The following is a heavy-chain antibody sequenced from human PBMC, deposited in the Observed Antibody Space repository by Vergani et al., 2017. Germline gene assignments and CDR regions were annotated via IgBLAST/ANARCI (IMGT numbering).Heavy chain of an antibody. CDR3: ARGGGLRAQDY. V-gene: IGHV4-34*01. CDR1: GGSFSGYY. D-gene: IGHD4-17*01. CDR2: INHSGST. Sequence: QVQLQQWGAGLLKPSETLSLTCAVYGGSFSGYYWSWIRQPPGKGLEWIGEINHSGSTNYNPSLKSRVTISVDTSKNQFSLKLSSVTAADTAVYYCARGGGLRAQDYWGQGTLVTVSS. J-gene: IGHJ4*02.